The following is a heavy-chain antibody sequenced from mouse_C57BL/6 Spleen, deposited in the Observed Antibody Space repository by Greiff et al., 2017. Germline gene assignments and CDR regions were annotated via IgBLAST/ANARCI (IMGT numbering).Heavy chain of an antibody. D-gene: IGHD1-1*01. CDR2: IDPSDSYT. J-gene: IGHJ4*01. Sequence: QVHVKQPGAELVMPGASVKLSCKASGYTFTSYWMHWVKQRPGQGLEWIGEIDPSDSYTNYNQKFKGKSTLTVDKSSSTAYMQLSSLTSEDSAVYYCARLTPFITTVVAPGDYWGQGTSVTVSS. CDR3: ARLTPFITTVVAPGDY. V-gene: IGHV1-69*01. CDR1: GYTFTSYW.